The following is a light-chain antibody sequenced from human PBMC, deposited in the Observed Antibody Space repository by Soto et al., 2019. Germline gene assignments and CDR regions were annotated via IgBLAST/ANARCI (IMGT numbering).Light chain of an antibody. Sequence: QSALTQPRSVSGSPGQSVTISCTGTSSDFGGYNYVSWYQQHPGKAPKLMIYDVNKRPSGVPDRFSGSKSGNTASLTISGLQAEDVADYYCCSYAVTDVLFGGGTKLTVL. CDR3: CSYAVTDVL. J-gene: IGLJ2*01. V-gene: IGLV2-11*01. CDR1: SSDFGGYNY. CDR2: DVN.